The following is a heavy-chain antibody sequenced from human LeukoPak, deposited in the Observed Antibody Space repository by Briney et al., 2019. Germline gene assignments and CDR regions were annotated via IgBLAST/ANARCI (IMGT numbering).Heavy chain of an antibody. CDR2: IYPGDSDT. CDR3: ARRGAVAGKHWFDP. V-gene: IGHV5-51*01. J-gene: IGHJ5*02. Sequence: GESLQISCKGSGSSFTSYWIGWGRQLPGKGLEWMGIIYPGDSDTRYSPSFQGQVTISADKSISTAYLQWSSLKASDTAMYYCARRGAVAGKHWFDPWGQGTLVTVSS. CDR1: GSSFTSYW. D-gene: IGHD6-13*01.